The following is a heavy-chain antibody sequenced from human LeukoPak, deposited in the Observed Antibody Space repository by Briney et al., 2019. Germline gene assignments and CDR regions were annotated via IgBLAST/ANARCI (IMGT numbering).Heavy chain of an antibody. CDR3: ARSSYDSSGYYRIIPPFDY. CDR1: GGSISGSSYY. J-gene: IGHJ4*02. D-gene: IGHD3-22*01. CDR2: IYYSGST. V-gene: IGHV4-39*07. Sequence: SETLSLTCTVSGGSISGSSYYWGWIRQPPGKGLEWIGSIYYSGSTYYNPSLKSRVTISVDTSKNQFSLKLSSVTAADTAVYYCARSSYDSSGYYRIIPPFDYWGQGTLVTVSS.